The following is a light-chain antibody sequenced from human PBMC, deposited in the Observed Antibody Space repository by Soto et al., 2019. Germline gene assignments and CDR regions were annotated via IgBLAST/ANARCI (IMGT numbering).Light chain of an antibody. CDR2: GTS. J-gene: IGKJ4*01. CDR1: QSVSSTN. V-gene: IGKV3-20*01. CDR3: QQYGSSPPLT. Sequence: EIMLTQSPGTLSLSPGEGATLSCRASQSVSSTNLAWYQQKPGQAPRLLIYGTSNRATGIPDRFSGSGSGTDFTLTISRLEPEDFAVYYCQQYGSSPPLTFGGGTKVDIK.